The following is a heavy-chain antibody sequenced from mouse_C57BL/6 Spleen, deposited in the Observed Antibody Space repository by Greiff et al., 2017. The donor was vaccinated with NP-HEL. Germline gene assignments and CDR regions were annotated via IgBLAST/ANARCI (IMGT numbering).Heavy chain of an antibody. CDR1: GYTFTSYW. CDR3: ARWRLRFAY. D-gene: IGHD2-4*01. Sequence: QVQLQQSGAELVKPGASVKLSCKASGYTFTSYWMQWVKQRPGQGLEWIGEIDPSDSYTNYNQKFKGKATLTVDTSSSTAYMQLSSLTSEDSAVYYCARWRLRFAYWGQGTLVTVSA. V-gene: IGHV1-50*01. CDR2: IDPSDSYT. J-gene: IGHJ3*01.